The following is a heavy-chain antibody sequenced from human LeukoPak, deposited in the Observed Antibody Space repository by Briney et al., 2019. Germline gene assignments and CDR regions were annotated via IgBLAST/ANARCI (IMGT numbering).Heavy chain of an antibody. V-gene: IGHV3-74*01. CDR2: INSDGSST. CDR3: AREDYYYYYGMDV. Sequence: PGRSLRLSCAASGFTFSIYWTHWVRQAPGKGLVWVSRINSDGSSTSYADSVKGRFTISRDNAKNTLYLQMNSLRAEDTAVYYCAREDYYYYYGMDVWGQGTTVTVSS. J-gene: IGHJ6*02. CDR1: GFTFSIYW.